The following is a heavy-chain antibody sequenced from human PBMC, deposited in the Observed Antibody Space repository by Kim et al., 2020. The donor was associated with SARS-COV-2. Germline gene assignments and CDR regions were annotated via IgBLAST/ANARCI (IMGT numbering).Heavy chain of an antibody. CDR3: ARESSSGGYYDGMDV. Sequence: PGGSLRLSCAASGFTLSSYWMSWVRQAPGKGLEWVANIKKDGSEKYYVDSVKGRFTISRDNAKNSLYLQMKSLRAEDTAVYYCARESSSGGYYDGMDVWG. V-gene: IGHV3-7*01. J-gene: IGHJ6*02. CDR1: GFTLSSYW. CDR2: IKKDGSEK. D-gene: IGHD6-25*01.